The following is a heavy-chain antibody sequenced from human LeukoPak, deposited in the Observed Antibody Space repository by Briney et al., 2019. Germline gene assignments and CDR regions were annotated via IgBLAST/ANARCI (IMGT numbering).Heavy chain of an antibody. D-gene: IGHD6-13*01. V-gene: IGHV3-7*01. CDR3: ARSRAAAGTTPAGY. Sequence: PGGSLRLSCAASGFTFSSYWMSWVRQAPGKGLEWVANIKQDGSEKYYVDSVKGRFTISRDNAKNSLYLQMNSLRAEDTAVYYCARSRAAAGTTPAGYWGQGTLVTVSS. CDR2: IKQDGSEK. CDR1: GFTFSSYW. J-gene: IGHJ4*02.